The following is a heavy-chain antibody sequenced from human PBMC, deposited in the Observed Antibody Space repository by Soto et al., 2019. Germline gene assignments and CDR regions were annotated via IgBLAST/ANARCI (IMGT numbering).Heavy chain of an antibody. D-gene: IGHD2-2*01. Sequence: PSETLSLTCAVSGYSISSSNWWGWIRQPPGKGLEWIGYIYYSGSTYYNPSLKSRVTMSVDTSKNQFSLKLSSVTAVDTAVYYCASAILGTEYYFDYWGQGALVTVSS. V-gene: IGHV4-28*01. CDR3: ASAILGTEYYFDY. CDR1: GYSISSSNW. J-gene: IGHJ4*02. CDR2: IYYSGST.